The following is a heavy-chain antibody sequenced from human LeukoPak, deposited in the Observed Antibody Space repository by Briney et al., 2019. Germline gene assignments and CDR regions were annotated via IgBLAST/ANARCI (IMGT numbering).Heavy chain of an antibody. V-gene: IGHV3-48*01. CDR1: GFTFSSYS. D-gene: IGHD7-27*01. J-gene: IGHJ3*02. CDR2: ISSSSSTI. Sequence: GGSLRLSCAASGFTFSSYSMNWVRQAPGKGLEWVSYISSSSSTIYYADSVKGRFTISRDNAKNSLYLQMNSLRAEDTAVYYCARAGANWADPDAFDIWGQGTMVTVSS. CDR3: ARAGANWADPDAFDI.